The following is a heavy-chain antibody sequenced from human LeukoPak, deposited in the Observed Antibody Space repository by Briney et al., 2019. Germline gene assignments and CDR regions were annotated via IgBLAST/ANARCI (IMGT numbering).Heavy chain of an antibody. CDR3: AVPRVLNYYYYMDV. Sequence: GASVKVSCKASGYTFTSYGISWVRQAPGQGLEWMGGIIPIFGTANYAQKFQGRVTITADESTSTAYMELSSLRSEDTAVYYCAVPRVLNYYYYMDVWGKGTTVTVSS. CDR2: IIPIFGTA. J-gene: IGHJ6*03. CDR1: GYTFTSYG. V-gene: IGHV1-69*13. D-gene: IGHD3-3*01.